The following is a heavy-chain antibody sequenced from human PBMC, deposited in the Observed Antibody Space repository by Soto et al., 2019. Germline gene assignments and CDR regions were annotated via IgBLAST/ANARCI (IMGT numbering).Heavy chain of an antibody. Sequence: PSETLSLTCAVYGGSFSGYYWSWIRQPPGKGLEWIGEINHSGSTNYNPSLKSRVTISVDTSKKQFSLKLSYVTAADTAVYYCAVSGVYSSGWSPNYYYYGMDVWGQGTTVT. D-gene: IGHD6-19*01. J-gene: IGHJ6*02. CDR3: AVSGVYSSGWSPNYYYYGMDV. V-gene: IGHV4-34*01. CDR1: GGSFSGYY. CDR2: INHSGST.